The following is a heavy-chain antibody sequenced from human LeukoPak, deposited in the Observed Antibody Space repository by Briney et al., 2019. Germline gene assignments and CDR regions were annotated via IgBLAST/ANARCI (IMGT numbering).Heavy chain of an antibody. Sequence: SETLSLTCSVSGGSISGSYDYYVWIRQPPGKGLEWIGSIYHSGTIYYNASLKRRVTMSLDTSKNQFSLMLASVTAADTAFYFCARAEVVYYYYIDVWGKGTAVTVSS. CDR3: ARAEVVYYYYIDV. CDR2: IYHSGTI. D-gene: IGHD2-15*01. V-gene: IGHV4-39*07. J-gene: IGHJ6*03. CDR1: GGSISGSYDY.